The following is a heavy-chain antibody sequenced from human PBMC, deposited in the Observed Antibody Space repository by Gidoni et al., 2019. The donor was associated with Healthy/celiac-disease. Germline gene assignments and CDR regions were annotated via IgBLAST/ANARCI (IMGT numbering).Heavy chain of an antibody. D-gene: IGHD2-15*01. J-gene: IGHJ4*02. V-gene: IGHV3-11*01. CDR3: ARVLSDISPFGAPYYFDY. Sequence: QVQLVESGGGLVKPGGSLRLACAASGFTFSDYYLSWLRQAPGKGLDGVSYISSSGSTIYYADSVKGRFTISRDNAKNSLYLQMNSLRAEDTAVYYCARVLSDISPFGAPYYFDYWGQGTLVTVSS. CDR2: ISSSGSTI. CDR1: GFTFSDYY.